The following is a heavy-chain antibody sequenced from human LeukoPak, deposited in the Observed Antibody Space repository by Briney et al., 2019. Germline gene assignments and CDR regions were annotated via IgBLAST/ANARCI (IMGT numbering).Heavy chain of an antibody. J-gene: IGHJ4*02. Sequence: GGSLRLSCAASGFTFSSYAMTWVRQAPGEGLEWVSSISGSGGSAYYADSVKGRFTISRDNSKNTLYLQMNSLRAEDTAVYYCAKDELSYQLPTLFDYWGQGTLVTVSS. CDR1: GFTFSSYA. CDR3: AKDELSYQLPTLFDY. V-gene: IGHV3-23*01. D-gene: IGHD2-2*01. CDR2: ISGSGGSA.